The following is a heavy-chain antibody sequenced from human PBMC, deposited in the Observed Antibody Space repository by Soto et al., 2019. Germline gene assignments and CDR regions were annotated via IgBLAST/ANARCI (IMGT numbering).Heavy chain of an antibody. V-gene: IGHV3-33*08. Sequence: GGSLRLSCAASGFTFSSYAMGWVRQGPGKGLEWVAVIWYDGSNKYYADSVKGRFTISRDNSKNTLYLQMNSLRAEDTAVYYCARSGNDYVWGSYRHYYYYGMDVWGQGTTVTVSS. D-gene: IGHD3-16*02. CDR2: IWYDGSNK. CDR3: ARSGNDYVWGSYRHYYYYGMDV. J-gene: IGHJ6*02. CDR1: GFTFSSYA.